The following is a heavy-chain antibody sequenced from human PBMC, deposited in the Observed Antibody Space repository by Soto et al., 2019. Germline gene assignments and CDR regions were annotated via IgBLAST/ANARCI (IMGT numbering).Heavy chain of an antibody. CDR3: ARKGYYDGSGYY. Sequence: SETLSLTCTVSGGSVSSGSYYWSWIRQPPGKGLEWIGYIYYSGSTNYNPSLKSRVTISVDTSKNQFSLKLSSVTAADTAVYYCARKGYYDGSGYYWGQGTLVTVSS. J-gene: IGHJ4*02. V-gene: IGHV4-61*01. CDR2: IYYSGST. CDR1: GGSVSSGSYY. D-gene: IGHD3-22*01.